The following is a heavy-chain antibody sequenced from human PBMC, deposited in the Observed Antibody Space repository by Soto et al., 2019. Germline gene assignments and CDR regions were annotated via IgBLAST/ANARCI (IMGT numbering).Heavy chain of an antibody. CDR3: AGGGVRGVITRTRDYYGMDV. D-gene: IGHD3-10*01. J-gene: IGHJ6*02. V-gene: IGHV5-51*01. CDR2: IWPGDSNT. CDR1: GYSFASYW. Sequence: PGESLKISCQGSGYSFASYWIGWVRLMPGKGLEWMGIIWPGDSNTKYSPSFQGQVTISADKSISTAYLQWSSLKASDTAMYYCAGGGVRGVITRTRDYYGMDVWGQGTTVTGSS.